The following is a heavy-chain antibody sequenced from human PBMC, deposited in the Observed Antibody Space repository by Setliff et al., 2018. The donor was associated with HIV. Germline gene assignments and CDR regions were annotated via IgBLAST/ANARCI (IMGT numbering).Heavy chain of an antibody. CDR3: AKMHTAMDPDTFDI. D-gene: IGHD5-18*01. Sequence: PGGSLRLSCAASGFTFSSYRMYWVRQAPGKGLEWVAFIRYDGSYRYYVDSVKGRFTISRDNSKNTMFLQVNSLRVEDTAIYYCAKMHTAMDPDTFDIWGQGTMVTVSS. CDR1: GFTFSSYR. V-gene: IGHV3-30*02. J-gene: IGHJ3*02. CDR2: IRYDGSYR.